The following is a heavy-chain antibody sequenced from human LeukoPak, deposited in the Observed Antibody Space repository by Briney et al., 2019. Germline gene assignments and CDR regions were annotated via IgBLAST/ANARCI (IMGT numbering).Heavy chain of an antibody. CDR2: IYYSGSS. D-gene: IGHD5-18*01. CDR3: ARSGYKYGADAFDI. CDR1: GGSISSYY. J-gene: IGHJ3*02. V-gene: IGHV4-59*01. Sequence: SETLSLTCTVSGGSISSYYWIWIRQPPGKGLEWIGYIYYSGSSNYNPSLKRRVTISVDTSKNQFSLKLGSVTAAATPVYYCARSGYKYGADAFDIWGQGTMVTVSS.